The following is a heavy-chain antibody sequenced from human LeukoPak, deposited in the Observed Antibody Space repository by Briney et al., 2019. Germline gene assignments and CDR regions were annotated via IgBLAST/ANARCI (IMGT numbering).Heavy chain of an antibody. J-gene: IGHJ5*02. CDR2: IYYSGNT. CDR3: ARHYGP. CDR1: GGSIIYYH. Sequence: SETLSLTCTVSGGSIIYYHWSWIRQPPGKGLEWIGYIYYSGNTNYNPSLKSRVTISVDTSKNQFSLKLNSVTAADTAVYYCARHYGPWGQGTLVTVSS. D-gene: IGHD3-10*01. V-gene: IGHV4-59*08.